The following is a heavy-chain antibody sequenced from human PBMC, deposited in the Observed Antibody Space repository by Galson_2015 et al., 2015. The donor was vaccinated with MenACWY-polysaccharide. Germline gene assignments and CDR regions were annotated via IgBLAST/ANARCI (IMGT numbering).Heavy chain of an antibody. V-gene: IGHV4-59*01. CDR1: GDSISGNY. CDR2: IHSTGST. Sequence: SEPLSLTCPVSGDSISGNYWSWIRQPPGKGLEWIAYIHSTGSTNYSPSLKSRVTISVDTSKNQFYLNLNSLTAADTAVYYCAKFSAYSGTYAHYLDYWGQGTLVTVSS. D-gene: IGHD3-16*01. CDR3: AKFSAYSGTYAHYLDY. J-gene: IGHJ4*02.